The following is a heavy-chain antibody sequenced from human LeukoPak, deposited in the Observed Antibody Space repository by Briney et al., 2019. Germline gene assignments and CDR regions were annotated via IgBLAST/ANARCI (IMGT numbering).Heavy chain of an antibody. Sequence: GGSLRLSCAASGFTFSSYAMSWVRQAPGKGLEWVGRIKSKTDGGTTDYAAPVKGRFTISRDDSKNTLYLQMNSLKTEDTAVYYCTTVTGITMVRGVISYWGQGTLVTVSS. CDR3: TTVTGITMVRGVISY. CDR1: GFTFSSYA. V-gene: IGHV3-15*01. J-gene: IGHJ4*02. D-gene: IGHD3-10*01. CDR2: IKSKTDGGTT.